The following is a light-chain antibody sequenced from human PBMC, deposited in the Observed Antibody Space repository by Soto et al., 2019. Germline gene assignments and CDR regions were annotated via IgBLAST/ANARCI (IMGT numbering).Light chain of an antibody. J-gene: IGLJ1*01. CDR2: EVS. V-gene: IGLV2-18*02. CDR1: SSDVGSYNR. Sequence: QSALTQPPSVSGSPGQSVAISCTGTSSDVGSYNRVSWYQQPPGAAPKLMIYEVSNRPSGVPDRFSGSKSGNTASLTISGLQAEDEAEYYCNSYTGSSTDVFGTGTKLTVL. CDR3: NSYTGSSTDV.